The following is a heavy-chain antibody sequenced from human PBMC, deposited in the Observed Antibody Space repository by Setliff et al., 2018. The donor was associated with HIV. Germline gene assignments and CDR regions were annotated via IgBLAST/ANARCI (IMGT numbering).Heavy chain of an antibody. CDR3: ARATGAADL. CDR1: GYTFTAYG. D-gene: IGHD6-13*01. Sequence: GASVKVSCKASGYTFTAYGITWVRQAPGQGLEWMGWMSAYSGDTKYAQKIQGRVNMTRDTSTDTAYVELRSLRSDDTAVYYCARATGAADLWGQGTKVTVSS. CDR2: MSAYSGDT. J-gene: IGHJ5*02. V-gene: IGHV1-18*04.